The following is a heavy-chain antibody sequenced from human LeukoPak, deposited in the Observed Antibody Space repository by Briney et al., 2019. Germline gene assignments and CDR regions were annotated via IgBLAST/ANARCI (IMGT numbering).Heavy chain of an antibody. CDR2: IYYSGST. D-gene: IGHD6-6*01. V-gene: IGHV4-39*01. Sequence: SETLSLTCTVSGGSISSSSYSWGWIRQPPGKGLEWIGSIYYSGSTYYNPSLKGRVTISVDTSKNQFSLKLSSVTAADTAVYYCARQGYSSSSGFDYWGQGTLVTVSS. J-gene: IGHJ4*02. CDR3: ARQGYSSSSGFDY. CDR1: GGSISSSSYS.